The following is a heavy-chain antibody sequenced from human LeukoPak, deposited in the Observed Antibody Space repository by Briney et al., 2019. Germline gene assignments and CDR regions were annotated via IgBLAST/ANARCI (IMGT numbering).Heavy chain of an antibody. Sequence: PSETLSLTCTVSGYSIGSGYYWGWIRQPPGKGLEWTGSIYHTGSTDYNQSLKSRVTVSVDTSKNQFSLRLSCVTAADTAVYYCARATGYYYGVFDLCGQGTVVTVSS. CDR2: IYHTGST. CDR3: ARATGYYYGVFDL. D-gene: IGHD3-22*01. V-gene: IGHV4-38-2*02. CDR1: GYSIGSGYY. J-gene: IGHJ3*01.